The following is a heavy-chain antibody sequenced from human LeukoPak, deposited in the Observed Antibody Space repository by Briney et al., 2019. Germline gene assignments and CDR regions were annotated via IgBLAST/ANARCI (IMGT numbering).Heavy chain of an antibody. V-gene: IGHV3-30*04. Sequence: GGSLRLSCVASGFTFTGHSMHWVRQAPGKGLEWVAVVAHDEKTIFYADSLKGRFTVSRDNSKNTVYLQMNSLRDEDTAVYYCAREKQSGGTPFDYWGQGSLVTVSS. CDR3: AREKQSGGTPFDY. D-gene: IGHD1-26*01. J-gene: IGHJ4*02. CDR2: VAHDEKTI. CDR1: GFTFTGHS.